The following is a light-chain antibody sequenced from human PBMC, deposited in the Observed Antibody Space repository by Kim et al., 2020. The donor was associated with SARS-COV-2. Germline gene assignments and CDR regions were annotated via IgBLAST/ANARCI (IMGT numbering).Light chain of an antibody. CDR1: SGNIASTY. Sequence: PVTISCTGSSGNIASTYVQWYQRRPASAPTTVIYEDNERPSGVPDRFSGSIDSSSNSASLTISGLKTEDEADYYCQSYDDSNRWVFGGGTQLTVL. CDR2: EDN. CDR3: QSYDDSNRWV. V-gene: IGLV6-57*02. J-gene: IGLJ3*02.